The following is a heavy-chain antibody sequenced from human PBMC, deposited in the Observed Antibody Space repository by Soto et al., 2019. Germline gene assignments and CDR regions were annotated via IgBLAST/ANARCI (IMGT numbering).Heavy chain of an antibody. Sequence: SETLSLTXTVSGGSITGAYYWNWIRQHPGKGLEWIGSIHYRGSTYYNPSLQSRITISLDRSNNQFSLNLSSVTAADTAVYYCARVRDSFGLDVWGQGTTVTVSS. CDR3: ARVRDSFGLDV. D-gene: IGHD2-15*01. V-gene: IGHV4-31*02. CDR2: IHYRGST. J-gene: IGHJ6*02. CDR1: GGSITGAYY.